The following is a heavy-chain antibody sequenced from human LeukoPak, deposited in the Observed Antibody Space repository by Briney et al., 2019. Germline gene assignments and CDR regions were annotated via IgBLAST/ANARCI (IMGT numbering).Heavy chain of an antibody. V-gene: IGHV3-30*04. CDR1: GFTFSSFA. CDR2: ITYDGSNE. Sequence: GRSLRLSCTASGFTFSSFAMHWVRQAPGKGLEWVALITYDGSNEYYADSVKGRFTISRDDSKNTLYLQMNSLRGEDTAVYSCAREQRGYDCYYWGQGTLVTVSS. CDR3: AREQRGYDCYY. D-gene: IGHD5-12*01. J-gene: IGHJ4*02.